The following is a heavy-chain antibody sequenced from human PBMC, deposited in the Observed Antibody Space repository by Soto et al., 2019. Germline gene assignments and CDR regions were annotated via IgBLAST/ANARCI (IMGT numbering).Heavy chain of an antibody. Sequence: PGGSLRLSCAASGFTFSSYAMSWVRQAPGKGLEWVSAISGSGGSTYYADSVKGRFTISRDNSKNTLYLQMNSLRAEDTAVYYCTKANRYCSGANCFTFDYWGLGTLVTVS. V-gene: IGHV3-23*01. CDR2: ISGSGGST. CDR3: TKANRYCSGANCFTFDY. D-gene: IGHD2-15*01. CDR1: GFTFSSYA. J-gene: IGHJ4*02.